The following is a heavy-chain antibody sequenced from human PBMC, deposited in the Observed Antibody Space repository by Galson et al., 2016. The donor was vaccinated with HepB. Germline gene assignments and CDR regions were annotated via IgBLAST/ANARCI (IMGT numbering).Heavy chain of an antibody. CDR2: IKEDGSET. CDR1: GFSFSTYW. J-gene: IGHJ4*02. Sequence: SLRLSCAASGFSFSTYWVAWVRQAPGKGLEWVANIKEDGSETFYADSVKGRFSISRDNAKNSVYLQMNNLRAEDTAVYYCLGFGYWGQGTLVTVSS. CDR3: LGFGY. V-gene: IGHV3-7*01. D-gene: IGHD3-10*01.